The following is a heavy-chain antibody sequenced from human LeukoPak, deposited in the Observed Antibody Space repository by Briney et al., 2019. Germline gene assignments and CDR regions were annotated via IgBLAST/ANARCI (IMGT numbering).Heavy chain of an antibody. Sequence: QPGGSLKLSFAASGXTFSDSAIHWVRQASGKGMEWVGRIRSKPQSYATAYDESLKGRFTISRDDSKNTAYLQMSSLKIEDTAVYYCTRVGPSTVVDYWGQGTQVTVSS. CDR3: TRVGPSTVVDY. J-gene: IGHJ4*02. CDR1: GXTFSDSA. CDR2: IRSKPQSYAT. V-gene: IGHV3-73*01. D-gene: IGHD1-26*01.